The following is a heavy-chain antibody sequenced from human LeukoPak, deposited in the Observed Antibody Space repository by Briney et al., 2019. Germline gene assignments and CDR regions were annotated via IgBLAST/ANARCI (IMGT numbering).Heavy chain of an antibody. V-gene: IGHV3-21*04. Sequence: GGSLRLSCAASGFTFSSYSMTWVRQAPGKGLEWVSSISSSSSYIYYADSVKGRFTISRDNAKNSLYLQMNSLRAEDTAVYYCASTIFGVVPRYYYYYGMDVWGQGTTVTVSS. CDR1: GFTFSSYS. J-gene: IGHJ6*02. CDR3: ASTIFGVVPRYYYYYGMDV. CDR2: ISSSSSYI. D-gene: IGHD3-3*01.